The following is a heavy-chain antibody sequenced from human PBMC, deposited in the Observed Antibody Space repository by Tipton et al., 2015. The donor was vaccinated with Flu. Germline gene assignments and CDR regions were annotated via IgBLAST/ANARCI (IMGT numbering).Heavy chain of an antibody. J-gene: IGHJ4*02. CDR3: AKQQQWLGLFDY. Sequence: SGFTFSSYAMSWVRQAPGKGLEWVSAISGSGGSTYYADSVKGRFTISRDNSENTLYLQMNSLRAEDTAVYYCAKQQQWLGLFDYWGQGTLVTVSS. V-gene: IGHV3-23*01. CDR2: ISGSGGST. D-gene: IGHD6-19*01. CDR1: GFTFSSYA.